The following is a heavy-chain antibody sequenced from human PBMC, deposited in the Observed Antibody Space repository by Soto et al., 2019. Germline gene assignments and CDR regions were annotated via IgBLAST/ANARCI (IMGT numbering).Heavy chain of an antibody. V-gene: IGHV3-53*01. J-gene: IGHJ4*02. CDR2: IYGGGTT. CDR3: VQTTGWPGFDF. CDR1: GFTVSSKY. Sequence: EVQLVESGGGLIQPGGSLRFSCAASGFTVSSKYMTWVRQAPGEGLEWVSVIYGGGTTYYVDSVKGRFTISRDNPKNTLYLQLNSLRAEATAVYYCVQTTGWPGFDFWGQGTLVSVSS. D-gene: IGHD6-19*01.